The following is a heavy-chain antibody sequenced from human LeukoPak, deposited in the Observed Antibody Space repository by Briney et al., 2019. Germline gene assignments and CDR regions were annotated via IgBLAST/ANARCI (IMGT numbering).Heavy chain of an antibody. D-gene: IGHD2-21*02. Sequence: SETLSLTCTVSGGSISSSSYYWGWIREPPGKGLEWIGSIYYSGSTYYNPSLKSRVTISVDTSKNQFSLKLSSVTAADTAVYYCATRAVTAINPFDYWGQGTLVTVSS. CDR2: IYYSGST. J-gene: IGHJ4*02. CDR1: GGSISSSSYY. CDR3: ATRAVTAINPFDY. V-gene: IGHV4-39*07.